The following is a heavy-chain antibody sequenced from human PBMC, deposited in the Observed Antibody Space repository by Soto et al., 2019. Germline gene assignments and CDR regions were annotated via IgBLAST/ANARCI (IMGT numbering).Heavy chain of an antibody. D-gene: IGHD2-15*01. J-gene: IGHJ5*02. V-gene: IGHV1-46*01. CDR1: GYTFTSYY. Sequence: QVQLVQSGAEVKKPGASVKVSCKASGYTFTSYYMHWVRQAPGQGLEWMGIINPSGGSTSYAQKFQGRVTMTRDTSTSTGYLQLSSLRSEDTAVYYCATDPANIGVVVAATPANWFDPWGQGTLVTVSA. CDR2: INPSGGST. CDR3: ATDPANIGVVVAATPANWFDP.